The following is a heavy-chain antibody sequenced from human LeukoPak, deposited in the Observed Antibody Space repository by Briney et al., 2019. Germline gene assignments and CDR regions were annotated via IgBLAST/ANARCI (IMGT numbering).Heavy chain of an antibody. Sequence: GEFLMISCKGSGYSFTNYWHCWVRHIPGKVLGLLGINYHGDSNTRYSPSFQVKVTISADKAISTAYLQWSSLKASDTAMYYCARREAEHNRALDAFDNWGQGTMVTVSS. CDR2: NYHGDSNT. V-gene: IGHV5-51*01. CDR3: ARREAEHNRALDAFDN. J-gene: IGHJ3*02. CDR1: GYSFTNYW. D-gene: IGHD2-21*01.